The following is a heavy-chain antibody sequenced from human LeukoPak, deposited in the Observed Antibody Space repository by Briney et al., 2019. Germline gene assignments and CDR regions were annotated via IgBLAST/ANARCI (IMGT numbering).Heavy chain of an antibody. CDR1: GFTFSDSA. V-gene: IGHV3-48*01. D-gene: IGHD3-22*01. CDR2: ISSSSSTI. CDR3: ARDLRLEGYYDSSGYSILDY. J-gene: IGHJ4*02. Sequence: PGGSLRLSCAASGFTFSDSAMHWVRQAPGKGLEWVSYISSSSSTIYYADSVKGRFTISRDNAKNSLYLQMNSLRAEDTAVYYCARDLRLEGYYDSSGYSILDYWGQGTLVTVSS.